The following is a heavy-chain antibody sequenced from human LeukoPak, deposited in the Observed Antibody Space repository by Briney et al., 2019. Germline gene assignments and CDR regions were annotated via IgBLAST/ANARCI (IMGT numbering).Heavy chain of an antibody. CDR3: ARGGIAAATSFDY. J-gene: IGHJ4*02. CDR2: ISGSSSAI. D-gene: IGHD6-13*01. Sequence: GGSLRLSCAASGFTFSSYSMNWVRQAPGKGLEWVSYISGSSSAIYYADSVEGRFTISRDNAKNSLYLQMNTLRAEDTAVYYCARGGIAAATSFDYWGQGTLVTVSS. V-gene: IGHV3-48*04. CDR1: GFTFSSYS.